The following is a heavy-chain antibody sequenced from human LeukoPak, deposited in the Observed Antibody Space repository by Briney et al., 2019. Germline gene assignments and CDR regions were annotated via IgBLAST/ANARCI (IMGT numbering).Heavy chain of an antibody. Sequence: GASVKVSCKASGYTFTSYGISWVRQAPGQGLEWMGWISAYNGNTNYAQKLQCRVTMTRNTSISTAYMELSSLRSEDTAVYYCARGKGSPIYYDFWSGYEEALRLPSKPLYYYYYYMDVWGKGTTVTVSS. CDR2: ISAYNGNT. J-gene: IGHJ6*03. CDR1: GYTFTSYG. V-gene: IGHV1-18*01. D-gene: IGHD3-3*01. CDR3: ARGKGSPIYYDFWSGYEEALRLPSKPLYYYYYYMDV.